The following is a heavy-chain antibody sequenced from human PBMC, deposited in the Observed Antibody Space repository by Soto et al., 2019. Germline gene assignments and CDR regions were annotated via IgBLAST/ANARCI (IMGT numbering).Heavy chain of an antibody. CDR1: GCNISSSSYY. CDR2: IYYSGST. J-gene: IGHJ4*02. CDR3: ARTAYYYDSSGYYRRYYFDY. D-gene: IGHD3-22*01. Sequence: SETLSLTSTVSGCNISSSSYYWGWIRQPPGKGLEWIGSIYYSGSTYYNPSLKSRVTISVDTSKNQFSLKLSSVTAADTAVYYCARTAYYYDSSGYYRRYYFDYWGQGTLVTVSS. V-gene: IGHV4-39*01.